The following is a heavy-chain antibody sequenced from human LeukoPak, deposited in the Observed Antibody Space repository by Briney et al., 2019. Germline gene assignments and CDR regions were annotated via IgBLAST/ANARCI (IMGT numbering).Heavy chain of an antibody. CDR2: MNPAGSET. Sequence: GGSLRLSCAASGFSFSAYWMTWVRQAPGTGLEWVANMNPAGSETYYVDPVKGRFSISRDNAKNLVYLQMNSLRAEDTAVYHCARFGYVAAVDVWGQGTPVTVSS. V-gene: IGHV3-7*01. CDR1: GFSFSAYW. D-gene: IGHD2-15*01. J-gene: IGHJ4*02. CDR3: ARFGYVAAVDV.